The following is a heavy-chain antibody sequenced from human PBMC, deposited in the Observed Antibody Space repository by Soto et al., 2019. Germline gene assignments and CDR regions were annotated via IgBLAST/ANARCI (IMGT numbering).Heavy chain of an antibody. Sequence: SETLSLTCTVSGGSISSGDYYWSWIRQPPGKGLEWIGYIYYSGSTYYNTSLKSRVTISVDTSKNQFSLKLSSVTAADTAVYYCASSIAAAYNAIYFDYWGQGTLVTSPQ. CDR3: ASSIAAAYNAIYFDY. J-gene: IGHJ4*02. V-gene: IGHV4-30-4*01. CDR1: GGSISSGDYY. CDR2: IYYSGST. D-gene: IGHD6-13*01.